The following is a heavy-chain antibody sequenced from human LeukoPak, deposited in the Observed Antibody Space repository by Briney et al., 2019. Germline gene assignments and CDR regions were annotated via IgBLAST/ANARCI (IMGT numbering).Heavy chain of an antibody. D-gene: IGHD4-17*01. J-gene: IGHJ3*02. CDR2: ISSSSSYI. Sequence: PGGSLRLSCAAPGFPSSSYSMNWVRQAPGKGLEWVSSISSSSSYIYYADSVKGRFTISRDNAKNSLYLQMNSLRAEDTAVYYCARQERDYGDANAFDIWGQGTLVTVSS. CDR1: GFPSSSYS. CDR3: ARQERDYGDANAFDI. V-gene: IGHV3-21*01.